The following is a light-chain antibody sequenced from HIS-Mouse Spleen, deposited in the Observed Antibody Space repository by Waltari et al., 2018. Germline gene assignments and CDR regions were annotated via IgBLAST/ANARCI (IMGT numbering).Light chain of an antibody. V-gene: IGLV1-47*01. CDR2: RNN. CDR3: AAWDDSLSGPV. J-gene: IGLJ3*02. CDR1: SSNIGRNY. Sequence: QSVLTQPPSASGTPGQRVTISCSGSSSNIGRNYVHWSQQPPGTAPKLLIYRNNQRPSGVPDRFSGSKSGTSASLAISGLRSEDEADYYCAAWDDSLSGPVFGGGTKLTVL.